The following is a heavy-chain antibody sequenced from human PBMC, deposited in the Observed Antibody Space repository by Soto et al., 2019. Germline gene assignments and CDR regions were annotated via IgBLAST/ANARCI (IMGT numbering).Heavy chain of an antibody. J-gene: IGHJ6*03. V-gene: IGHV3-33*01. CDR3: ARDSYYDFWSGYGHYYYYYMDV. CDR1: GFTFSSYG. D-gene: IGHD3-3*01. Sequence: GGSLRLSCAASGFTFSSYGMHWFRQAPGKGLEWVAVIWYDGSNKYYADSVKGRFTISRDNSKNTLYLQMNSLRAEDTAVYYCARDSYYDFWSGYGHYYYYYMDVWGKGTTVTVSS. CDR2: IWYDGSNK.